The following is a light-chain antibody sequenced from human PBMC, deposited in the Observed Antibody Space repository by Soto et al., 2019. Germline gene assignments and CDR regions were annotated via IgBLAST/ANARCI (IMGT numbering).Light chain of an antibody. CDR3: QHFKDYYVA. J-gene: IGKJ1*01. CDR1: QNIYIW. Sequence: DIQMTQSPSTLSASVGDRVTITCRASQNIYIWLAWYQQKPGKAPRVVINKASTLESGVPSRFSGSGLGTEFTLTIDSLQPDDFATYYCQHFKDYYVAFGQGTRVEVK. V-gene: IGKV1-5*03. CDR2: KAS.